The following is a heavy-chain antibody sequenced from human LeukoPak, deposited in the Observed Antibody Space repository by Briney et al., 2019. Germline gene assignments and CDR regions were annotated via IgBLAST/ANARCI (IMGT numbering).Heavy chain of an antibody. D-gene: IGHD1-26*01. Sequence: PGGSLRLSCAASGFTFSSYGMHWARQAPGKGLEWVAFIRYDGSNKYYADSVKGRFTISRDNSKNTLYLQMNSLRAEDTAVYYCTKDRSGSYIGGPDYWGQGTLVTVSS. CDR1: GFTFSSYG. CDR3: TKDRSGSYIGGPDY. J-gene: IGHJ4*02. CDR2: IRYDGSNK. V-gene: IGHV3-30*02.